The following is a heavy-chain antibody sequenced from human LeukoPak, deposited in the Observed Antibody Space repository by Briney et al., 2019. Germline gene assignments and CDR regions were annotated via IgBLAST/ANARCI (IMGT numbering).Heavy chain of an antibody. V-gene: IGHV1-69*13. CDR3: ARDETMQGVITNHAFDI. CDR2: IIPIFGTA. Sequence: ASVKVSCKASGGTFSSYAISWVRQAPGQGLEWMGGIIPIFGTANYAQKFQGRVTITADESTSTAYMELSSLRSEDTAVYYCARDETMQGVITNHAFDIWGQGTMVTVSS. CDR1: GGTFSSYA. J-gene: IGHJ3*02. D-gene: IGHD3-10*01.